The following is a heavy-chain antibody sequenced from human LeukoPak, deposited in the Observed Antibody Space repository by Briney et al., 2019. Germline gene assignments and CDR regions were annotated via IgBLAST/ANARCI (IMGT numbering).Heavy chain of an antibody. CDR1: GYSISSGYY. D-gene: IGHD2-2*01. V-gene: IGHV4-38-2*01. J-gene: IGHJ4*02. CDR2: IYHSGGT. Sequence: SETLSLTCAVSGYSISSGYYWGWIRQPPGKGLEWIGSIYHSGGTYYNPSLKSRVTISVDTSKNQFSLKLSSVTAADTAVYYCARLTYCSSTSCYGGELDYWGQGTLVTVSS. CDR3: ARLTYCSSTSCYGGELDY.